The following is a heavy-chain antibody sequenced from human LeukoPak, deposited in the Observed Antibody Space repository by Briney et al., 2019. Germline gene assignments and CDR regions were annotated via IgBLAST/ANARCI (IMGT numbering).Heavy chain of an antibody. V-gene: IGHV4-34*01. CDR3: ARAPRITIFGVVHDY. CDR1: GGSFSGYY. Sequence: MASDTLSLTCAVYGGSFSGYYWSWIRQPPGKGLEWIGEINHSGSTNYNPSLKSRVTISVDTSKNQFSLKLSSVTAADTAVYYCARAPRITIFGVVHDYWGQGTLVTDSS. J-gene: IGHJ4*02. D-gene: IGHD3-3*01. CDR2: INHSGST.